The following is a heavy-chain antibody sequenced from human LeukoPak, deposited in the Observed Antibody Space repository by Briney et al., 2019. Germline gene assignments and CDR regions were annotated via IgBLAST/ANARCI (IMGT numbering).Heavy chain of an antibody. D-gene: IGHD2-2*01. CDR2: ISYDGSNK. CDR3: AREPCSSTSCLYYFDY. Sequence: GGSLRLSCAASGFTFSSYAMSWVRQAPGKGLEWVAVISYDGSNKYYADSVKGRFTISRDNSKNTLYLQMNSLRAEDTAVYYCAREPCSSTSCLYYFDYWAREPWSPSPQ. J-gene: IGHJ4*02. V-gene: IGHV3-30-3*01. CDR1: GFTFSSYA.